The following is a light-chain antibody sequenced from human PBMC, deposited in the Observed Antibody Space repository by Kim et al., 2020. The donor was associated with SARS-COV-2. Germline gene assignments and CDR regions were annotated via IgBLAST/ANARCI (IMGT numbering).Light chain of an antibody. J-gene: IGLJ2*01. CDR2: GKN. V-gene: IGLV3-19*01. CDR3: NSRDNNDNVL. CDR1: SLRTYY. Sequence: SSELTQDPAVSVALGQTVRITCQGDSLRTYYTTWFQQQPGQAPIVVFYGKNNRPSGIPDRFSGSSSGNTASLTITATQAGDEADYYCNSRDNNDNVLFG.